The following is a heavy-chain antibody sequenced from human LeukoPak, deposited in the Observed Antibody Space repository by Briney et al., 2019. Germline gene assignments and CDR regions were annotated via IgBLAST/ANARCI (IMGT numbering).Heavy chain of an antibody. Sequence: GGSLRLSCAASGFTFSTYWMHWVRQDPGKGLVWVSRISSDASITSYANPVKGRFTISRDNAKNTLYLQMNSLRAEDTALYYCATSSRTYIGSSLDYWVQGTQVTVCS. J-gene: IGHJ4*02. CDR1: GFTFSTYW. CDR2: ISSDASIT. V-gene: IGHV3-74*01. CDR3: ATSSRTYIGSSLDY. D-gene: IGHD2-15*01.